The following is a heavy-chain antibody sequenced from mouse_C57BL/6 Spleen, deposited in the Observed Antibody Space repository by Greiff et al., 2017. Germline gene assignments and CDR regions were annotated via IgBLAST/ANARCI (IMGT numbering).Heavy chain of an antibody. CDR1: GYTFTDYY. V-gene: IGHV1-19*01. J-gene: IGHJ2*01. D-gene: IGHD1-1*01. CDR2: INPYNGGT. Sequence: EVKLQESGPVLVKPGASVKMSCKASGYTFTDYYMNWVKQSHGKSLEWIGVINPYNGGTSYNQKFKGKATLTVDKSSSTAYMELNSLTSKDSAVYYCARNYYGSSYVDYWGQGTTLTVSS. CDR3: ARNYYGSSYVDY.